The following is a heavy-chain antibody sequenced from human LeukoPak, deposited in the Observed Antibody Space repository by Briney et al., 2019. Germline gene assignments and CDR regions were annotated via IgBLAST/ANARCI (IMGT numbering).Heavy chain of an antibody. V-gene: IGHV3-23*01. J-gene: IGHJ4*02. CDR3: AKISRKGYCSSTSCYAGYYFDY. D-gene: IGHD2-2*01. CDR2: ISGSGGST. CDR1: GFTFSSYA. Sequence: GGSLRLSCAASGFTFSSYAMSWVRQAPGKGLEWVSAISGSGGSTYYADSVKGRFTISRDNSKNTLYLQMNSLRAEDTAVYYCAKISRKGYCSSTSCYAGYYFDYWGQGTLVTVSS.